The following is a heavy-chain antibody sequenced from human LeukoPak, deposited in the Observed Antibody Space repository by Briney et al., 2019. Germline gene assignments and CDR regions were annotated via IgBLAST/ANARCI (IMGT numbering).Heavy chain of an antibody. CDR2: INQTGSEK. CDR3: ARDDSGWDY. Sequence: GGSLRLSCAASGFIFSSYWMIWVRQAPGKGLEWVANINQTGSEKYYLDSVKGRFTISRDNAKNSLYLQMNSLRAEGTAVYYCARDDSGWDYWGQGTLVTVSS. J-gene: IGHJ4*02. D-gene: IGHD5-12*01. V-gene: IGHV3-7*01. CDR1: GFIFSSYW.